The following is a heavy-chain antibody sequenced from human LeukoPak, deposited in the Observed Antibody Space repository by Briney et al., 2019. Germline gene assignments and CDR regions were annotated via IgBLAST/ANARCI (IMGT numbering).Heavy chain of an antibody. CDR2: ISYDGSNK. J-gene: IGHJ4*02. CDR3: AKDFDKDFEGIAAA. CDR1: GFTFSSYG. Sequence: GGSLRLSCAASGFTFSSYGMHWVRQAPGKGLEWVAVISYDGSNKYYADSVKGRFTISRDNSKNTLYPQMNSLRAEDTAVYYCAKDFDKDFEGIAAAWGQGTLVTVSS. V-gene: IGHV3-30*18. D-gene: IGHD6-13*01.